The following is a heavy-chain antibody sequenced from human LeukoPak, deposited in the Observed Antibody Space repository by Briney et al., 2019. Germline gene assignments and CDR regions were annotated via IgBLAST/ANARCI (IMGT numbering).Heavy chain of an antibody. CDR1: GGSFSGYY. J-gene: IGHJ4*02. CDR3: FQGYSYDLFDY. V-gene: IGHV4-34*01. D-gene: IGHD5-18*01. CDR2: INHSGST. Sequence: SETLSLTCAVTGGSFSGYYWSWVRQPPGKGLEWIGEINHSGSTNYNPSLKSRVTISVDTSKSQFSLKLSSVTAADTAVYYCFQGYSYDLFDYWGQGTLVTVSS.